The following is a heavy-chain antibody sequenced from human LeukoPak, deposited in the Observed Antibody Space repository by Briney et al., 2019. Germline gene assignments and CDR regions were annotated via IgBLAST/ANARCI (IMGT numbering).Heavy chain of an antibody. J-gene: IGHJ4*02. CDR3: ATVGGDIDY. CDR1: GYTFIDYN. CDR2: IDPEDGET. V-gene: IGHV1-69-2*01. D-gene: IGHD4-17*01. Sequence: VKISCKVSGYTFIDYNMHWVKQAPGKGLAWMGLIDPEDGETIYAKRIQDRVTFTADTSTDTVYIEMRRLTSEDTAVYYCATVGGDIDYWAQGTLVTVSS.